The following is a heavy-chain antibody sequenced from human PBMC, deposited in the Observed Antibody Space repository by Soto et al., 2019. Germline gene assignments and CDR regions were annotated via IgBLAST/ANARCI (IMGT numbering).Heavy chain of an antibody. D-gene: IGHD5-18*01. CDR3: ARLESYELWSRVGYGMDV. Sequence: ASVKVSCKATGYTFTRYDINGVRQASGQGLEWMGWMNPNSSNTGYAQKFKGRVTMTRNTSISTAHMELSSLRSEDTAVYYCARLESYELWSRVGYGMDVWGQGTTVTVSS. V-gene: IGHV1-8*01. CDR2: MNPNSSNT. J-gene: IGHJ6*02. CDR1: GYTFTRYD.